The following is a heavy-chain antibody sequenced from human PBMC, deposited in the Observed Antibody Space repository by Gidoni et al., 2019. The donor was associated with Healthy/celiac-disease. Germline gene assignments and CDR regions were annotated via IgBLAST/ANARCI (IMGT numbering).Heavy chain of an antibody. D-gene: IGHD3-9*01. Sequence: QVQLVESGGGVVQPGRSLRLSCAASGFTFSSYGMHWVRQAPGKGLEWVAVIWYDGSNKYYADSVKGRFTISRDNSKNTLYLQMNSLRAEDTAVYYCAREHYDILTGKGYYGMDVWGQGTTVTVSS. CDR3: AREHYDILTGKGYYGMDV. CDR2: IWYDGSNK. J-gene: IGHJ6*02. CDR1: GFTFSSYG. V-gene: IGHV3-33*01.